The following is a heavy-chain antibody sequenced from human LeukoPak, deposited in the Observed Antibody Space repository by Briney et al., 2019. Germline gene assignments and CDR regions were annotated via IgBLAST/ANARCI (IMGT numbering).Heavy chain of an antibody. CDR1: GGPFSGYH. D-gene: IGHD2-15*01. V-gene: IGHV4-34*01. CDR2: INHSGST. J-gene: IGHJ1*01. CDR3: ARGILGYCSGGSCYSFPH. Sequence: PSETLSLTCAVYGGPFSGYHWSWIRQPPGKGLEWIGEINHSGSTNYNPSLKSRVTISVDTSKNQFSLKLSSVTAADTAVYYCARGILGYCSGGSCYSFPHWGQGTLVTVSS.